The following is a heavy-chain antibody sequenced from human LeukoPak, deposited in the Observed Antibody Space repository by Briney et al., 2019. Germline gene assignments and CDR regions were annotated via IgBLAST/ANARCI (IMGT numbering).Heavy chain of an antibody. J-gene: IGHJ4*02. D-gene: IGHD2-21*01. CDR1: GFTFSSYS. CDR3: AKFLPTHIVVANYYFDY. Sequence: PGGSLRLSCAASGFTFSSYSMNWVRQAPGKGLEWVSSISSSSSYIYYADSVKGRFTISRDNSKNTLYLQMNSLRAEDTAVYYCAKFLPTHIVVANYYFDYWGQGTLVTVSS. CDR2: ISSSSSYI. V-gene: IGHV3-21*04.